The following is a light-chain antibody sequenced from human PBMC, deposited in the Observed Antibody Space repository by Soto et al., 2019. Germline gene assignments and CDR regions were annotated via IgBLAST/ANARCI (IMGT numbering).Light chain of an antibody. CDR3: QHYYSTPPT. J-gene: IGKJ1*01. CDR1: HSISRW. V-gene: IGKV1-5*01. Sequence: DIQMTQSPSTLSASVGDRVTSTCRASHSISRWLAWYQQKPGKAPNLLIFDASTLQSGVPDRFSGSGSGTDFTLTISSLQAEDVAVYYCQHYYSTPPTFGQGTKVEIK. CDR2: DAS.